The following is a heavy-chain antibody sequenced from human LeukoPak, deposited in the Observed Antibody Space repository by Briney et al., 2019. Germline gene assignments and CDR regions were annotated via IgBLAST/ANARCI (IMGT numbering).Heavy chain of an antibody. CDR2: IYTSGST. CDR1: GGFISSYY. V-gene: IGHV4-4*09. Sequence: SETLSLTCTVSGGFISSYYWSWIRQPPGKGLEWIGYIYTSGSTNYNPSLKSRVTISVDTSKNQFSLKLSSVTAADTAVYYCARTVVIDYYYYMDVWGKGTTVTVSS. D-gene: IGHD3-22*01. J-gene: IGHJ6*03. CDR3: ARTVVIDYYYYMDV.